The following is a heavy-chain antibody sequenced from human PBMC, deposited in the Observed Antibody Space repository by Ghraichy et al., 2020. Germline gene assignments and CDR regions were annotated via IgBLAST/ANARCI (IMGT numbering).Heavy chain of an antibody. Sequence: GGSLRLSCAASGFTFSSYAMRWVRQAPGKGLEWVSAISGSGGSTYYADSVKGRFTISRDNSKNTLYLQMNSLRAEDTAVYYCAKESGGAVAGTSSDYWGQGTLVTVSS. D-gene: IGHD6-19*01. CDR3: AKESGGAVAGTSSDY. CDR2: ISGSGGST. CDR1: GFTFSSYA. J-gene: IGHJ4*02. V-gene: IGHV3-23*01.